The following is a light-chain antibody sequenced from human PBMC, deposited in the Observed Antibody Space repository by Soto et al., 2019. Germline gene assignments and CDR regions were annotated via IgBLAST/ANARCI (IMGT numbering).Light chain of an antibody. J-gene: IGLJ3*02. CDR1: SNDVGGYNY. V-gene: IGLV2-14*01. CDR2: EVR. Sequence: QSALTQPASVSGSPGQSITISCTGTSNDVGGYNYVSWYQQHPGKAPKLIIYEVRNRPSGVSNRFSGSKPVNTASLTISGLQAEDEADYYCCSYTTSTTWVFGGGTKVTV. CDR3: CSYTTSTTWV.